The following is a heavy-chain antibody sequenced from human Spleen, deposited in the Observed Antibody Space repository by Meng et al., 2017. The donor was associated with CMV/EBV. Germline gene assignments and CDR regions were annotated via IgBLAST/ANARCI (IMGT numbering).Heavy chain of an antibody. CDR1: GGTFSSYT. D-gene: IGHD3-22*01. V-gene: IGHV1-69*04. J-gene: IGHJ3*02. CDR2: IIPILGIA. Sequence: SVKVSCKASGGTFSSYTISWVRQAPGQGLEWMGRIIPILGIANYAQKFQGRVTITADKSTSTAYMELSSLRSEDTAVYYCARDLPYDSSGYDDAFDIWGQGTMVTVSS. CDR3: ARDLPYDSSGYDDAFDI.